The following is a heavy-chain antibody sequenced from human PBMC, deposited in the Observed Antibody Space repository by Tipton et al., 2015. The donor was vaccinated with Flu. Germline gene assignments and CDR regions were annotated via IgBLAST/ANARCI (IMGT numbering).Heavy chain of an antibody. CDR2: FYHSGTT. Sequence: GLVKPSETLSLTCAISGFSIGSNYYGGWIRQPPGKGLEWIGSFYHSGTTYYNPSLKSRVSISVDRSKNHFSLKLSSVTAADTAIYYCAREYSYDSSDYSGLVSQFDSWGQGILVTVSS. CDR1: GFSIGSNYY. CDR3: AREYSYDSSDYSGLVSQFDS. D-gene: IGHD3-22*01. V-gene: IGHV4-38-2*02. J-gene: IGHJ4*02.